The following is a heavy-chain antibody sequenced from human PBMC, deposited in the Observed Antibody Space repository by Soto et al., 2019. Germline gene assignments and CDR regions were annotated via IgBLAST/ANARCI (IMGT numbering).Heavy chain of an antibody. CDR3: ARDGTYNWV. CDR2: IYSGGAT. CDR1: GFTVSNNY. Sequence: EVQLVESGGGLVQPGVSLRLSCAASGFTVSNNYMRWVRQAPGKGLEWVSLIYSGGATYYADSVKGRFTISRDNYKNTLYLQMNSLRAEDTAVYYCARDGTYNWVGGQGILVTVSS. D-gene: IGHD1-1*01. J-gene: IGHJ4*02. V-gene: IGHV3-66*01.